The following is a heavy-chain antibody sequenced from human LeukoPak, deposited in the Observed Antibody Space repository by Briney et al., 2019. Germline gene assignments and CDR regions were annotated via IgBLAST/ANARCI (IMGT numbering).Heavy chain of an antibody. CDR3: ARGRYSSGWYLEGRY. CDR1: GLTFSSYG. J-gene: IGHJ4*02. V-gene: IGHV3-33*01. CDR2: IWYDGSNK. Sequence: GGSLRLSCAASGLTFSSYGMHWVRQAPGKGLEWVAVIWYDGSNKYYADSVKGRFTISRDNSKNTLYLQMNSLRAEDTAVYYCARGRYSSGWYLEGRYWGQGTLVTVSS. D-gene: IGHD6-19*01.